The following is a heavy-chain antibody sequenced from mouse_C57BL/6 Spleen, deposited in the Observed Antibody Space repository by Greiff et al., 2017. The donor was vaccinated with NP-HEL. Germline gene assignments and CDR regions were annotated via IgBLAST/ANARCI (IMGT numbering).Heavy chain of an antibody. D-gene: IGHD2-3*01. CDR2: IYPGNGDT. J-gene: IGHJ3*01. CDR3: ARGRYDGVWFAY. Sequence: QVQLQQSGAELVRPGASVKMSCKASGYTFTSYNMHWVKQTPRQGLEWIGAIYPGNGDTYSNPKFKGKATLTVDKSSSTAYMQLSSLTSEDSAVYFCARGRYDGVWFAYWGQGTLVTVSA. V-gene: IGHV1-12*01. CDR1: GYTFTSYN.